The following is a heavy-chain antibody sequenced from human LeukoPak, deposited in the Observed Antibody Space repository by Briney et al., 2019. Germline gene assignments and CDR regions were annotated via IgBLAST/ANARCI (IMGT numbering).Heavy chain of an antibody. D-gene: IGHD5-12*01. CDR3: ARDGYSGYGGYL. CDR2: IYYSGST. CDR1: GGSISSSSYY. V-gene: IGHV4-39*07. J-gene: IGHJ4*02. Sequence: SETLSLTCTVSGGSISSSSYYWGWIRQPPGKGLEWIGSIYYSGSTYYNPSLKSRVTISVDTSKNQFSLKLSSVTAADTAVYYCARDGYSGYGGYLGGQGTLVTVSS.